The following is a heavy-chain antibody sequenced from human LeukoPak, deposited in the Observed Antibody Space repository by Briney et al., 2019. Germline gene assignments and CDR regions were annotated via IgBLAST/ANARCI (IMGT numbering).Heavy chain of an antibody. D-gene: IGHD1/OR15-1a*01. CDR1: GGSISSSSYY. CDR2: IYYSGST. J-gene: IGHJ4*02. V-gene: IGHV4-39*01. CDR3: ARLDLLEQNIDY. Sequence: SETLSLTCTVSGGSISSSSYYWGWIRQPPGKGLEWIGSIYYSGSTYYNPSLKSRVTISVDTSKNQFSLKLSPVTAADTAVYYCARLDLLEQNIDYWGQGTLVTVSS.